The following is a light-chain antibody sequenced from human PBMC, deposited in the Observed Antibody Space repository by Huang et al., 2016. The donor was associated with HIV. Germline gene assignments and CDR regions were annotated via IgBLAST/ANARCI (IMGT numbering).Light chain of an antibody. Sequence: EIIMTQSPATLSVSPGERVTLSCRASQNIVGKLAWYQQKPGQAPRLLIYGASTRATDVPARVSGSGSETDFTLTISSLQSEDFAVYYCQQYYDWPPLTFGGGTKVEVK. J-gene: IGKJ4*01. CDR3: QQYYDWPPLT. V-gene: IGKV3-15*01. CDR1: QNIVGK. CDR2: GAS.